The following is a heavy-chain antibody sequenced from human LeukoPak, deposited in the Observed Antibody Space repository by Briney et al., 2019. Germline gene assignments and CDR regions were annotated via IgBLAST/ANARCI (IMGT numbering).Heavy chain of an antibody. CDR3: ARPTTASARDH. Sequence: PGGSLRLSCAASGFNLRAYWMSWARQAPGKGLEWVASLNQDADREYYVDSVKGRFTISRDNAKNSLYLQMDSLRVEDTAVYYCARPTTASARDHWGQGTLVTVSS. CDR1: GFNLRAYW. D-gene: IGHD1-14*01. CDR2: LNQDADRE. J-gene: IGHJ4*02. V-gene: IGHV3-7*01.